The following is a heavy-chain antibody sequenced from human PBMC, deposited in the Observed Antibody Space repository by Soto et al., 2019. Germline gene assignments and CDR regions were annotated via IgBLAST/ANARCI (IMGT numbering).Heavy chain of an antibody. CDR2: IYYSGST. V-gene: IGHV4-39*01. CDR3: ASGYCSGGSCYPNFDY. J-gene: IGHJ4*02. CDR1: GGSISSSSYY. D-gene: IGHD2-15*01. Sequence: QLQLQESGPGLVKPSETLSLTCTVSGGSISSSSYYWGWIRQPPGKGLEWIGSIYYSGSTYYNPSLSSRVTISVDTSKNQFSLKLSSVTAADTAVYYCASGYCSGGSCYPNFDYWGQGTLVTVSS.